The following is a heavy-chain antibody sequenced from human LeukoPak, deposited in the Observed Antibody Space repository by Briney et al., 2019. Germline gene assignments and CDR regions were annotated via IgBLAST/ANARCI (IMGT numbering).Heavy chain of an antibody. CDR1: GGSISSGGYY. CDR2: IYHSGST. J-gene: IGHJ4*02. Sequence: SETLSLTCTVSGGSISSGGYYWSWIRQPPGKGLEWIGYIYHSGSTYYNPSLKSRVTISVDRSKNQFSLKLSSVTAADTAVYYCARDLGQLLPIDYWGQGTLVTVSS. V-gene: IGHV4-30-2*01. CDR3: ARDLGQLLPIDY. D-gene: IGHD3-22*01.